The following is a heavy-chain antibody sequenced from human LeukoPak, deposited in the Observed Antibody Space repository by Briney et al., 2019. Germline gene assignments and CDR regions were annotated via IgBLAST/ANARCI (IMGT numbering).Heavy chain of an antibody. Sequence: GGSLRLSCAASGFTFVNHGMHWVRQAPGKGLEWVAVIPYDGRNEYYADSVKGRLTTSRDNSKNTLYLQMNSLRAEDTAVYYCAKDRRDGYNDYYGMDVWGQGTTVTVSS. D-gene: IGHD5-24*01. V-gene: IGHV3-30*18. CDR2: IPYDGRNE. CDR1: GFTFVNHG. CDR3: AKDRRDGYNDYYGMDV. J-gene: IGHJ6*02.